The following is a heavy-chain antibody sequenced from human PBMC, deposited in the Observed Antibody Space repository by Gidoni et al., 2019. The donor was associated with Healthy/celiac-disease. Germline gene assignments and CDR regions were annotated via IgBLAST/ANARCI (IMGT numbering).Heavy chain of an antibody. Sequence: QVQLVASGGGVVQPGRSLRLYCAASGFTFSRYGMHWVRQAPGKGLEWVAVISYDGSNKYYADSVKGRFTISRDNSKNTLYLQMNSLRAEDTAVYYCAKDGGYYYDSSGPDYWGQGTLVTVSS. CDR1: GFTFSRYG. D-gene: IGHD3-22*01. CDR3: AKDGGYYYDSSGPDY. J-gene: IGHJ4*02. V-gene: IGHV3-30*18. CDR2: ISYDGSNK.